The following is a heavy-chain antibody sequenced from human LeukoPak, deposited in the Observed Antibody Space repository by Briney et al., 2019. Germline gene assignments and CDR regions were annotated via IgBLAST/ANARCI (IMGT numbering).Heavy chain of an antibody. D-gene: IGHD3-22*01. V-gene: IGHV3-23*01. CDR1: GFTFTSYA. CDR3: ARDALYYYDSSRPYYFDY. CDR2: ISGSGGST. Sequence: GGSLRLSFAASGFTFTSYAMDWVRQAPGKGLEWVSVISGSGGSTYYADSVKGRFTISRDNAKNSLYLQMNSLRAEDTAVYYCARDALYYYDSSRPYYFDYWGQGTLVTVSS. J-gene: IGHJ4*02.